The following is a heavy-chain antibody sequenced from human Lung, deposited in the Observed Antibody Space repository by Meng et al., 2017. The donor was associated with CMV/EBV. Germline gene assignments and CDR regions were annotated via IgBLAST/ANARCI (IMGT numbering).Heavy chain of an antibody. J-gene: IGHJ5*02. D-gene: IGHD1-14*01. Sequence: QSPFKESGPSLVTPKQTLTLTCTFSRFSLSTSEVGVGWIRQPPGKALEWLAVIYWDDDKRYSPSLKSRLTITKDTSKNQVVLTLTNMDPVDTATYYCALFTGSWFDPWGQGTLVTVSS. CDR2: IYWDDDK. V-gene: IGHV2-5*02. CDR3: ALFTGSWFDP. CDR1: RFSLSTSEVG.